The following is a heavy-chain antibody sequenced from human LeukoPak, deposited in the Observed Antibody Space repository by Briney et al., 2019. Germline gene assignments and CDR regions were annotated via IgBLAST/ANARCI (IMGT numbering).Heavy chain of an antibody. Sequence: GGSLRLPCAASGFTFSSYGMSWVRQAPGKGLEWVSAISGSGGSTYYADSVKGRFTISRDNSKNTLYLQMNSLRAEDTAVYYCARAKAVAGLFDYWGQGTLVTVSS. V-gene: IGHV3-23*01. CDR2: ISGSGGST. CDR1: GFTFSSYG. J-gene: IGHJ4*02. D-gene: IGHD6-19*01. CDR3: ARAKAVAGLFDY.